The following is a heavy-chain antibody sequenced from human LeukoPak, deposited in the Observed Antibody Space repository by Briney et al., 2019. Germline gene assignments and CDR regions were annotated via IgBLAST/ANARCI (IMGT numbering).Heavy chain of an antibody. CDR1: GYTFSSYG. CDR2: IGAYNGNT. Sequence: GASVKVSCKASGYTFSSYGISWVRQAPGQGLEWMGWIGAYNGNTNYAQKHRGRVTMTTDTSTSTAYMEVRSLRSDDTAIYYCARQVDTSMALPGYWGQGTLVTVSS. V-gene: IGHV1-18*01. J-gene: IGHJ4*02. CDR3: ARQVDTSMALPGY. D-gene: IGHD5-18*01.